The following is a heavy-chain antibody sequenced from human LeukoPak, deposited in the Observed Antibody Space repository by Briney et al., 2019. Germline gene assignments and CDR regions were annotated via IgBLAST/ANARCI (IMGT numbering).Heavy chain of an antibody. CDR2: ISSSGSTI. J-gene: IGHJ3*02. CDR3: ASKLAAAGTDDAFDI. Sequence: PGGSLRLSCEASGFSFSSYAMNWVRQAPGKGLEWVSYISSSGSTIYYADSVKGRFTISRDNAKNSLYLQMNSLRAEDTAVYYCASKLAAAGTDDAFDIWGQGTMVTVSS. D-gene: IGHD6-13*01. CDR1: GFSFSSYA. V-gene: IGHV3-48*03.